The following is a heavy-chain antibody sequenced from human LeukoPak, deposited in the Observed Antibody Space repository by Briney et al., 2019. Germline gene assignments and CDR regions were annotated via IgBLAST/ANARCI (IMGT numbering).Heavy chain of an antibody. V-gene: IGHV3-7*01. J-gene: IGHJ6*03. CDR3: AKDPRHGSGTYSYYYFFYYMDV. CDR2: INQDGTEK. D-gene: IGHD3-10*01. CDR1: GFTFTTYW. Sequence: PGGSLRLSCAASGFTFTTYWMTWVRQAPGKGLEGVANINQDGTEKHYVDSVKGRFTISRDNAKNSLSLQMNSLRVEDTAVYYCAKDPRHGSGTYSYYYFFYYMDVWGKGTTVTISS.